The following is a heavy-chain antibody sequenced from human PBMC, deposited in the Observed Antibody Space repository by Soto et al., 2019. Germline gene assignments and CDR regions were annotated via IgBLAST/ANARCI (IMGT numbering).Heavy chain of an antibody. CDR3: ERDMAARLFDY. D-gene: IGHD6-6*01. CDR1: GFTFSSYE. CDR2: ISSSGSTI. J-gene: IGHJ4*02. V-gene: IGHV3-48*03. Sequence: GGSPRLSCAASGFTFSSYEMNWVRQAPGKGLEWVSYISSSGSTIYYADSVKGRFTISRDNAKNSLYLQMNSLRAEDTAVYYCERDMAARLFDYWGQGTLVTVSS.